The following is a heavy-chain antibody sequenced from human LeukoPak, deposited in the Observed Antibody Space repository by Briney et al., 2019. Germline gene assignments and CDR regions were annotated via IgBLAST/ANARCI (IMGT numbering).Heavy chain of an antibody. V-gene: IGHV1-3*01. CDR2: INAGNGNT. Sequence: ASVKVSCKASGYTFTSYAMHWVRQAPGQRLEWMGGINAGNGNTKYSQNFQGRVTITRDTSASTAYMELSSLRSEDTAVYYCARDGDGASYDYWGQGTLVTVSS. J-gene: IGHJ4*02. CDR1: GYTFTSYA. CDR3: ARDGDGASYDY. D-gene: IGHD3-10*01.